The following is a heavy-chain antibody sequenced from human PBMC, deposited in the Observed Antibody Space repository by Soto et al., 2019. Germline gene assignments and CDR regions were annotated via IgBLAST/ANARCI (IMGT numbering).Heavy chain of an antibody. J-gene: IGHJ4*02. Sequence: EVQLVESGGGLVQPGGSLRLSCAASGFTFSDHYMDWVRQAPGKGLEWVGRSKNKADSYTTEYAASVKGRFTISREGSKNSLVLQMNSLKTEDTAVYYCTVWGSGNDFGAAWGQGILVTVSS. CDR3: TVWGSGNDFGAA. CDR2: SKNKADSYTT. V-gene: IGHV3-72*01. CDR1: GFTFSDHY. D-gene: IGHD3-10*01.